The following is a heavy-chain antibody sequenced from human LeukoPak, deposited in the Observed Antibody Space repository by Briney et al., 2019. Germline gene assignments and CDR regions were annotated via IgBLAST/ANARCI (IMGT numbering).Heavy chain of an antibody. J-gene: IGHJ4*02. Sequence: PGGSLRLSCAASGFTFSSYAMSWVRQAPGKGLEWVSAISGSGGSTYYADSVKGRFTISRDNSKNTLYLQMKSLRAEDTAVYYCAKVKRFGELYPLDYWGQGTLVTVSS. CDR1: GFTFSSYA. CDR2: ISGSGGST. V-gene: IGHV3-23*01. D-gene: IGHD3-10*01. CDR3: AKVKRFGELYPLDY.